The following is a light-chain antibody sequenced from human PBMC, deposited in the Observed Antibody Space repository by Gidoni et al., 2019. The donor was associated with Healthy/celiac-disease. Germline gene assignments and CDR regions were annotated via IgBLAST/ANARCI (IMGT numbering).Light chain of an antibody. Sequence: IVLTQSPGTLSLSPGERATLSCRASQSVSSSYLAWYQQKPGQAPRLLIYGASSRATGIPDRFSGSGSGTDFTLNISRQEREDLAVYYCQQYGSSPPWTFGQGTKVEIK. CDR2: GAS. V-gene: IGKV3-20*01. J-gene: IGKJ1*01. CDR3: QQYGSSPPWT. CDR1: QSVSSSY.